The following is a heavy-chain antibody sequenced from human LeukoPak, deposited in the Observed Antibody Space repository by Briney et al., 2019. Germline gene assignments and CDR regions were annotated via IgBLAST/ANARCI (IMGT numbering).Heavy chain of an antibody. CDR2: IYTSGST. CDR3: ARRGLYDYSDY. CDR1: GGSISSGSYY. D-gene: IGHD5-12*01. V-gene: IGHV4-61*02. J-gene: IGHJ4*02. Sequence: SQTLSPTCTVSGGSISSGSYYWSWIRQPAGKGLEWIGRIYTSGSTNYNPSLKSRVTISVDTSKNQFSLKLSSVTSADTAVYYCARRGLYDYSDYWGQGTLVTVSS.